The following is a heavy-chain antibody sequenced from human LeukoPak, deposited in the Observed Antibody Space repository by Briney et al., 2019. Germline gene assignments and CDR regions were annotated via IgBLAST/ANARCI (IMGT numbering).Heavy chain of an antibody. CDR1: GGSFSGYY. Sequence: SETLSLTCAVYGGSFSGYYWSWIRQPPGKGLEWIGEINHSGSTNYNPSLKSRVTISVDTSKNQFSLKLSSVTAADTAVYYCAIAVVLRSSSWYEGKYKSEHVYFDYWGQGTLVTVSS. CDR2: INHSGST. V-gene: IGHV4-34*01. CDR3: AIAVVLRSSSWYEGKYKSEHVYFDY. J-gene: IGHJ4*02. D-gene: IGHD6-13*01.